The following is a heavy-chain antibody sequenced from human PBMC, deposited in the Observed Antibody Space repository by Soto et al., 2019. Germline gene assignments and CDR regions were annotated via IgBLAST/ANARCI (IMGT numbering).Heavy chain of an antibody. D-gene: IGHD3-3*01. Sequence: QVHLQESGPGLVKPSETLSLTCSVSGGTISGYYWTWIRQPAGKGLEWVGRMYSSGNTKYNPSLQSRVTMSLDTSNNQFSLRLTSVTAADTAVYYCARGQRFSDWFDPWGQGTLVTVSS. CDR3: ARGQRFSDWFDP. V-gene: IGHV4-4*07. CDR2: MYSSGNT. CDR1: GGTISGYY. J-gene: IGHJ5*02.